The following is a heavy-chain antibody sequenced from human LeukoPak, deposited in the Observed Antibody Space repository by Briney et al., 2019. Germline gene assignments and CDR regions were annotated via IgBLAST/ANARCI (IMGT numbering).Heavy chain of an antibody. CDR3: TREIVDTAVVFDP. J-gene: IGHJ5*02. CDR2: IRSKANSYAT. V-gene: IGHV3-73*01. D-gene: IGHD5-18*01. CDR1: GFTFSGSA. Sequence: GGSLRLSCAASGFTFSGSAMHWVRQASGKGLEWVGRIRSKANSYATAYAASVKGRFTISRDDSKNTAYLQMNSLKTEDTAVYYCTREIVDTAVVFDPWGQGTLVTVSS.